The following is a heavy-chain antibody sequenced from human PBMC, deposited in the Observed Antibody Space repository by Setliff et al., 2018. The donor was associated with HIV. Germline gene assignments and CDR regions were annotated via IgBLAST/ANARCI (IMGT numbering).Heavy chain of an antibody. CDR3: ARAGSYGWDY. Sequence: PSETLSLTCALSGYSISNGFYWTWIRQPPGKGLEWIGYIYYSGSTNYNPSLKSRLTISVDTSKNQVSLKLSSVTAADTAVYYCARAGSYGWDYWGQGTLVTVSS. V-gene: IGHV4-61*01. D-gene: IGHD5-18*01. J-gene: IGHJ4*02. CDR1: GYSISNGFY. CDR2: IYYSGST.